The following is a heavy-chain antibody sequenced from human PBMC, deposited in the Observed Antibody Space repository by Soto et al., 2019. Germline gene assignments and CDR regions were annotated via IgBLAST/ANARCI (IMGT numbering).Heavy chain of an antibody. D-gene: IGHD3-22*01. V-gene: IGHV1-69*06. CDR3: AREVTMILVVNPWPRNPHYYGMDV. CDR1: GGTFSSYA. J-gene: IGHJ6*02. CDR2: IIPIFGTA. Sequence: SVKVSCKXSGGTFSSYAISWVRQAPGQGLEWMGGIIPIFGTANYAQKFQGRVTITADKSTSTAYMELSSLRSEDTAVYYCAREVTMILVVNPWPRNPHYYGMDVWGQGTTVTVSS.